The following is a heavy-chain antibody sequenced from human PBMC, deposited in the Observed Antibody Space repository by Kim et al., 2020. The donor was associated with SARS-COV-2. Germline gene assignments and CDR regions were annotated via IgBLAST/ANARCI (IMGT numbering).Heavy chain of an antibody. V-gene: IGHV1-3*01. CDR3: ARVERNMVRGAYAPGMDV. Sequence: ASVKVSCKASGYTFTSYAMHWVRQAPGQRLEWMGWINAGNGNTKYSQKFQGRVTITRDTSASTAYMELSSLRSEDTAVYYCARVERNMVRGAYAPGMDVWGQGTTVTVSS. CDR2: INAGNGNT. D-gene: IGHD3-10*01. CDR1: GYTFTSYA. J-gene: IGHJ6*02.